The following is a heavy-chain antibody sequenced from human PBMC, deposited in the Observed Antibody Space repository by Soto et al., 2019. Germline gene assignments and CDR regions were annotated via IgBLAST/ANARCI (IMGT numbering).Heavy chain of an antibody. CDR3: AKDIVAAAGATEGGAFEI. CDR1: GFTFDDYA. J-gene: IGHJ3*02. CDR2: ISWNSGSI. D-gene: IGHD6-13*01. Sequence: SLRLSCAASGFTFDDYAMHWVRQAPGKGLEWVSGISWNSGSIGYADSVKGRFTISRDNAKNSLYLQMNSLRAEDTALYYCAKDIVAAAGATEGGAFEIWGQGTMVTVSS. V-gene: IGHV3-9*01.